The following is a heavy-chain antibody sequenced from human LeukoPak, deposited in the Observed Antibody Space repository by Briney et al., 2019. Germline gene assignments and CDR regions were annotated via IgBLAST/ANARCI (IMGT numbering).Heavy chain of an antibody. Sequence: GGSLRLSCAASGFTLSTYDMHWVRQPTGEGLEWVSIIYRAGDTYYPGSVKGRFTISRDNAKNSLYLQMNSLRAEDTAVYYCAKKIGTIPGSAVDYWGQGTLVTVSS. CDR2: IYRAGDT. V-gene: IGHV3-13*01. J-gene: IGHJ4*02. D-gene: IGHD2-2*02. CDR1: GFTLSTYD. CDR3: AKKIGTIPGSAVDY.